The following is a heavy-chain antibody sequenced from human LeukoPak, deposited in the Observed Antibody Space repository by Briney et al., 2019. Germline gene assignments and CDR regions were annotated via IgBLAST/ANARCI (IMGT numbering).Heavy chain of an antibody. V-gene: IGHV3-23*01. J-gene: IGHJ3*02. CDR2: ISGSGGST. CDR1: GFTFSSYA. Sequence: PGGSLRLSCAASGFTFSSYAMSWVRQAPGKGLEWVSAISGSGGSTYYADSVKGRFTISRDNAKNSLYLQMNSLRAEDTAVYYCAPSDPDAFDIWGQGTMVTVSS. CDR3: APSDPDAFDI.